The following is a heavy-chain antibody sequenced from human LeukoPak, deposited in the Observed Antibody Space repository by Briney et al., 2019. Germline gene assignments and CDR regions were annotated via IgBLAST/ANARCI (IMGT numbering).Heavy chain of an antibody. CDR1: GYSISNTHY. CDR2: INQSGST. V-gene: IGHV4-34*01. D-gene: IGHD2-2*01. CDR3: AAGCSSTSCYWYYYTDV. J-gene: IGHJ6*03. Sequence: SETLSLTCAVSGYSISNTHYWSWIRPPPGKGLEWIGEINQSGSTNYNPSLKSRVTISVDTSKKQFSLRLSPVTAADTAVYYCAAGCSSTSCYWYYYTDVWGKGTTVTVSS.